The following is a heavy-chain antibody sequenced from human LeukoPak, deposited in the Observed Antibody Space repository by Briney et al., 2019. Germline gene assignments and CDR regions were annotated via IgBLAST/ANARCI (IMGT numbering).Heavy chain of an antibody. V-gene: IGHV3-30*04. CDR3: ARGWRFGELNYYYYGMDV. J-gene: IGHJ6*02. D-gene: IGHD3-10*01. CDR2: ISYDGSNK. CDR1: GFTFSSYA. Sequence: GGSLRLSCAASGFTFSSYAMHWVRQAPGKGLEWVAVISYDGSNKYYADSVKGRFTISRDNSKNTLYLQMNSLRAEDTAVYYCARGWRFGELNYYYYGMDVWGQGTTVTVSS.